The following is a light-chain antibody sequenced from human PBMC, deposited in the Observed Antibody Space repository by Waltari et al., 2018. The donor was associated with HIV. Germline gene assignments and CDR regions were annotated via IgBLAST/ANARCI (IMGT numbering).Light chain of an antibody. J-gene: IGKJ2*01. Sequence: EIVMTQSPPTLSVSPVQSVTLSCRASQSISAKVAWYQQRTGQAPRLLIYEAATRPTGIPARFSGSGSGTEFTLTITSLQSEDFATYFCQQYDSGPRGITFGQGTMLEIK. V-gene: IGKV3-15*01. CDR3: QQYDSGPRGIT. CDR2: EAA. CDR1: QSISAK.